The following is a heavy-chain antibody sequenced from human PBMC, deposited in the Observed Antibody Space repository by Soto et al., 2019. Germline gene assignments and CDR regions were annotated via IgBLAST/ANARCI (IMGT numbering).Heavy chain of an antibody. D-gene: IGHD1-26*01. J-gene: IGHJ4*02. CDR2: ISSSSSYI. V-gene: IGHV3-21*01. CDR3: ARLDRYSGSYYADY. CDR1: GFTFSSYS. Sequence: EVQLVESGGGLVKPGGSLRLSCAASGFTFSSYSMNWVRQAPGKGLEWVSSISSSSSYIYYADSVKGLFTISRDNAKNSLYLEMHSLSAEDTAVYYCARLDRYSGSYYADYWGQGPQVTVSS.